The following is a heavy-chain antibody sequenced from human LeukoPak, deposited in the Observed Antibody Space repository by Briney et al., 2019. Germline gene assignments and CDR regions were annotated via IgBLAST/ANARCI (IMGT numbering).Heavy chain of an antibody. CDR3: ASRYYDSSGYFDY. CDR1: GFTVSSNY. D-gene: IGHD3-22*01. J-gene: IGHJ4*02. CDR2: IYSGGST. V-gene: IGHV3-66*01. Sequence: GRSLRLSCAASGFTVSSNYMSWVRQAPGKGLEWVSVIYSGGSTYYADSVKGRFTISRDNSKNTLYLQVNSLRAEDTAVYYCASRYYDSSGYFDYWGQGTLVTVSS.